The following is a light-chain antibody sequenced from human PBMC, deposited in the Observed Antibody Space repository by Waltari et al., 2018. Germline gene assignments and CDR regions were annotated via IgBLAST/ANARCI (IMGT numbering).Light chain of an antibody. J-gene: IGLJ2*01. CDR2: RND. CDR1: SSNIASNF. V-gene: IGLV1-47*01. Sequence: QSVVTQPPSASGTPGQRVTISCSGSSSNIASNFVYWYQQLPGATPKVLIFRNDRRPAGVPDRFSGSKSGTSASLDISGLRSEDEANYYCATWDGSLSAVVFGGGTKLTVL. CDR3: ATWDGSLSAVV.